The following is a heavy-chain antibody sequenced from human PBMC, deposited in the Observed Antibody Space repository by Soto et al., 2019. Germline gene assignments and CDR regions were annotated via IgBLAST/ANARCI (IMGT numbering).Heavy chain of an antibody. J-gene: IGHJ5*02. CDR3: ARGSRVTQLWQANKNRFDP. CDR1: GGSISSYY. Sequence: SETLSLTCTVSGGSISSYYWSWIRQPPGKGLEWIGYIYYSGSTNYNPSLKSRVTISVDTSKNQFSLKLSSVTAADTAVYYCARGSRVTQLWQANKNRFDPWGQGTLVTVSS. D-gene: IGHD5-18*01. V-gene: IGHV4-59*01. CDR2: IYYSGST.